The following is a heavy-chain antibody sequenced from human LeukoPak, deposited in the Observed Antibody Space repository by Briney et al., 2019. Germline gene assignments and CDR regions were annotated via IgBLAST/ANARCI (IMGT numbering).Heavy chain of an antibody. D-gene: IGHD4-23*01. CDR2: IYHSGST. Sequence: SETLSLTCVVSGRSISSSNWWSWVRQPPGKGLEWIGEIYHSGSTNYNPSLKSRVTISVDKSKNQFSLKLSSVTAADTVMYYCARELGGGNFDYWGQGTLVTVSS. J-gene: IGHJ4*02. CDR1: GRSISSSNW. V-gene: IGHV4-4*02. CDR3: ARELGGGNFDY.